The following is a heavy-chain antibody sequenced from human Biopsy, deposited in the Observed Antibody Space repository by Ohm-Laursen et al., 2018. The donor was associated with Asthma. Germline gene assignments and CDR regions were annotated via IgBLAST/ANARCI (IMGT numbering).Heavy chain of an antibody. CDR3: ARRGGVRRYFDY. J-gene: IGHJ4*02. Sequence: SDTLSLTCTVSGGSISSGAYYWSWVRQPPGKGLEWIGYIHYIGSTYYNPSLKSRVAISLDTSKNQFSLKLSSVTAADTAVYFCARRGGVRRYFDYWGQGTLVTVSS. V-gene: IGHV4-30-4*02. CDR1: GGSISSGAYY. CDR2: IHYIGST. D-gene: IGHD3-16*01.